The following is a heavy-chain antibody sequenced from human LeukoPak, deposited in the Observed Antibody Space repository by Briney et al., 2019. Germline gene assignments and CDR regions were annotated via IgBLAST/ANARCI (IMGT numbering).Heavy chain of an antibody. D-gene: IGHD3-3*01. CDR3: ARCLRDTIFNSRDWFDP. J-gene: IGHJ5*02. CDR2: ISAYNGNT. V-gene: IGHV1-18*01. Sequence: ASVKVSCKASGYTFTSYGISWVRQAPGQGLEWMGWISAYNGNTNYAQKLQGRVTMTTDTSTSTAYMELRSLRSDDTAVYYCARCLRDTIFNSRDWFDPWGQGTLVTVSS. CDR1: GYTFTSYG.